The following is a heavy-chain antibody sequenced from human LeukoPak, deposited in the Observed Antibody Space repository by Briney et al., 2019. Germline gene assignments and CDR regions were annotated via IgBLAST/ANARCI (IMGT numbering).Heavy chain of an antibody. CDR1: GDPINSIDW. Sequence: SETLSLTCAVSGDPINSIDWWSWVRQSPARGLEWIGEIYHSGGANYNPSLKSRVTISVDKSKNHLSLKLTSVTAADTAVYFCVGNGYYALDYWGQGALVTVAS. V-gene: IGHV4-4*02. CDR2: IYHSGGA. D-gene: IGHD2/OR15-2a*01. CDR3: VGNGYYALDY. J-gene: IGHJ4*02.